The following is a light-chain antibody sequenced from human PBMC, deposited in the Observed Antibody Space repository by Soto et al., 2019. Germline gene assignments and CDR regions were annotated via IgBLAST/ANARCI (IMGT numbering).Light chain of an antibody. CDR1: QSVSSN. CDR3: QQYNNWNT. J-gene: IGKJ1*01. CDR2: GAS. V-gene: IGKV3-15*01. Sequence: EIVMTQSPATLSVSPGERATLSCRASQSVSSNLAWYQQKPGQAPRLLIYGASTRATGIPARFSGSGSGTEFTLTNSSLQSEDFAVYYCQQYNNWNTFGQGTKVEIK.